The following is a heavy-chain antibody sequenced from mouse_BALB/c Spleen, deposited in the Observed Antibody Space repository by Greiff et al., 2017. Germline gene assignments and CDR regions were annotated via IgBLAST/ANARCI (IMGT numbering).Heavy chain of an antibody. J-gene: IGHJ4*01. CDR1: GFTFSSYG. CDR3: ATNWVLYAMDY. Sequence: EVKVEESGGGLVQPGGSLKLSCAASGFTFSSYGMSWVRQTPDKRLELVATINSNGGSTYYPDSVKGRFTISRDNAKNTLYLQMSSLKSEDTAMYYCATNWVLYAMDYWGQGTSVTVSS. CDR2: INSNGGST. V-gene: IGHV5-6-3*01. D-gene: IGHD4-1*01.